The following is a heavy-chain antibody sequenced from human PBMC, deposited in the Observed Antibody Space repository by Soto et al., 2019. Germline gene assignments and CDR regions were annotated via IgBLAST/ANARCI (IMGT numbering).Heavy chain of an antibody. J-gene: IGHJ4*02. CDR2: ILHDETP. CDR1: GFTFSTYA. Sequence: GGSLRLSCAASGFTFSTYAMTWVRQAPGRGLEWVSTILHDETPFYTDSVKGRFTISRDNVRGTLYLQMNGLRVEDAALYFCAKDLFPTSGQRFFFESWGQGGLVTVSS. CDR3: AKDLFPTSGQRFFFES. V-gene: IGHV3-23*01. D-gene: IGHD2-21*01.